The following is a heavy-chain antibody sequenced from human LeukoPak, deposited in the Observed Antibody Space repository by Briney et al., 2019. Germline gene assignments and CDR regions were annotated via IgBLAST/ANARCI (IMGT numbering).Heavy chain of an antibody. CDR3: ARVLGTRYCSSTSCPYYFDY. D-gene: IGHD2-2*01. CDR1: GGAISSGGYY. Sequence: PSETLSLTCTVSGGAISSGGYYWSWIRQPPGKGLEWIGYIYHSGSTYYNPSLKSRVAISVDRSKNQFSLKLSSVTAADTAVYYCARVLGTRYCSSTSCPYYFDYRGQGTLVTVSS. V-gene: IGHV4-30-2*01. J-gene: IGHJ4*02. CDR2: IYHSGST.